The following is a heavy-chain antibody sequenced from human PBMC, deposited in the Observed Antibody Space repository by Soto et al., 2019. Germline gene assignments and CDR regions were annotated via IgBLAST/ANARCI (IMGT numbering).Heavy chain of an antibody. CDR1: GGSISSSSYY. D-gene: IGHD3-10*01. CDR3: ARQGPICFGQSEGYYYGMDV. CDR2: IYYSGST. J-gene: IGHJ6*02. Sequence: PSETLSLTCTVSGGSISSSSYYWGWIRQPPGKGLEWIGSIYYSGSTYYNPSLKSRVTISVDTSKNQFSLKLSSVTAADTAVYYCARQGPICFGQSEGYYYGMDVWGQGTTVTVSS. V-gene: IGHV4-39*01.